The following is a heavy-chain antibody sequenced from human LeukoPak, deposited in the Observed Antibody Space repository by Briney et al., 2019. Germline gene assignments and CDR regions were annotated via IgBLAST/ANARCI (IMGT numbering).Heavy chain of an antibody. J-gene: IGHJ3*02. D-gene: IGHD3-22*01. CDR2: INPNSGGT. CDR1: GYTFIAYY. V-gene: IGHV1-2*06. Sequence: GASVKVSCKASGYTFIAYYIYWMRQAPGQGLEWVGRINPNSGGTNYAQNFQDRVTLTRDTSITTAYMGLNRLISDDTAVYYCARRGSGYYDSREAFDIWAKGQWSPSLQ. CDR3: ARRGSGYYDSREAFDI.